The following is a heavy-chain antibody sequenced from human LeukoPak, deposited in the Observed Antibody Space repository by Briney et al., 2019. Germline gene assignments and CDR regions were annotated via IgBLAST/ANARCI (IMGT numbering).Heavy chain of an antibody. CDR3: VRDRVGPDY. CDR1: GFTFSSAW. V-gene: IGHV3-74*03. CDR2: ITDDATT. D-gene: IGHD1-26*01. J-gene: IGHJ4*02. Sequence: GGSLRLSCAASGFTFSSAWMHWVRQAPGTGLVWVSRITDDATTTYADSVRGRFTISRDNAKNILYLQMNSLRAEDTADYYCVRDRVGPDYWGQGTLVTVSS.